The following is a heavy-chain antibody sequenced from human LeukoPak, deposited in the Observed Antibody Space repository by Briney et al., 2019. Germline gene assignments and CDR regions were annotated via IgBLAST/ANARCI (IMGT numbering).Heavy chain of an antibody. J-gene: IGHJ4*02. D-gene: IGHD3-3*01. Sequence: EPGRSLRLSCAASGFTFSSYGMHWVRQAPGKGVEWVAVISYDGSNKYYADSVKGRFTISRDNSKNTLYLQMNSLRAEDTAVYYCAKEVFGVVIIGIDYWGQGTLVTVSS. CDR1: GFTFSSYG. CDR2: ISYDGSNK. V-gene: IGHV3-30*18. CDR3: AKEVFGVVIIGIDY.